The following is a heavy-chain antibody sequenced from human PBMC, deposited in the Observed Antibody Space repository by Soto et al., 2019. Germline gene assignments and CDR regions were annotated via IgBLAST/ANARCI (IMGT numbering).Heavy chain of an antibody. CDR2: ISGGGGTT. CDR1: GFTFSNHA. V-gene: IGHV3-23*01. CDR3: ARVYDDFWSGYYR. Sequence: TGGSLRLSCAASGFTFSNHAMSWVRQAPGKGLEWVSAISGGGGTTYYAGSVKGRFTISRDNSKNTLFLQMNSLRAEDTAVYYCARVYDDFWSGYYRWGQGILVTVSS. D-gene: IGHD3-3*01. J-gene: IGHJ4*02.